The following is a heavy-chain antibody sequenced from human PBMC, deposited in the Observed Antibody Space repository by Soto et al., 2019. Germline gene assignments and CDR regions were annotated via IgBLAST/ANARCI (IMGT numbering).Heavy chain of an antibody. D-gene: IGHD3-3*01. Sequence: SETLSLICTVSGGSISRGDYYWSWIRQPPGKGLEWIGYIYYSGSTYYNPSLKSRVTISVDTSKDQFSLKLSSVTAADTAVYYCASGMAYYDFWSGTLKGYYYYYGMDVWGQGTTVTVSS. J-gene: IGHJ6*02. V-gene: IGHV4-30-4*01. CDR3: ASGMAYYDFWSGTLKGYYYYYGMDV. CDR1: GGSISRGDYY. CDR2: IYYSGST.